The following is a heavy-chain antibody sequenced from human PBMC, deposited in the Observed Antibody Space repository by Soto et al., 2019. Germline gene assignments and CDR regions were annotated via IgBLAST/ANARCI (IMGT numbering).Heavy chain of an antibody. J-gene: IGHJ6*03. Sequence: QVQLVESGGGVVQPGRSLRLSCAASGFTFSSYGMHWVRQAPGKGLDWVAVIWYDGSSKYYADSVKGRVTISRDDSKITLYMQMKRMRVEETAVYFCARDYRARGYMDVWGKGTTVTVSS. D-gene: IGHD1-26*01. CDR1: GFTFSSYG. CDR2: IWYDGSSK. CDR3: ARDYRARGYMDV. V-gene: IGHV3-33*01.